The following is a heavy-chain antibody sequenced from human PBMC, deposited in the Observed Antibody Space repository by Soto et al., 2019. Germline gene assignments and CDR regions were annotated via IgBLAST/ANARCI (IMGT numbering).Heavy chain of an antibody. CDR1: GYSFSRFY. D-gene: IGHD6-13*01. J-gene: IGHJ4*02. CDR3: VRGVVAAGLGY. V-gene: IGHV1-46*01. Sequence: VNVSRKTSGYSFSRFYMHWRLQAPGQGLEYMGIINPSGGGTTYAQKFQGRVTMTRDTSTSTVYMELSSLRSEDAGVYYCVRGVVAAGLGYWGQGTLVTVSS. CDR2: INPSGGGT.